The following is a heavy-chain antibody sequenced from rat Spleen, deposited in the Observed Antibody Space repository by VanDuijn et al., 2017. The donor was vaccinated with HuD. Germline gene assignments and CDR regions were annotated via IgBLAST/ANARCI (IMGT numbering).Heavy chain of an antibody. V-gene: IGHV2-30*01. Sequence: QVQLKESGPDLVQPSQTLSLTCTVSGFSLTSYNVHWVRQPTGKGLEWMGVIWTGGNTDYNSALKSPLSISRDTSKSQVSLKMKSLQTEDIATYYCARDLTNYAYTYGVMDAWGQGASVTVSS. CDR2: IWTGGNT. CDR3: ARDLTNYAYTYGVMDA. D-gene: IGHD2-1*01. J-gene: IGHJ4*01. CDR1: GFSLTSYN.